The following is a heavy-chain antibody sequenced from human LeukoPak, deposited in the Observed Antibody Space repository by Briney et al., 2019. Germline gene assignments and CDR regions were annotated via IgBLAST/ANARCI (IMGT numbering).Heavy chain of an antibody. V-gene: IGHV4-61*01. Sequence: PSETLSLTCTVSGGSVSSGSYYWSWIRQPPGKGLEWIGYIYYSGSTNYNPSLKSRVTISVDTSNNQFSLKLSSVTAADTAVYYCARCGAAAGHAAYWGQGTLVTVSS. J-gene: IGHJ4*02. CDR2: IYYSGST. CDR3: ARCGAAAGHAAY. D-gene: IGHD6-13*01. CDR1: GGSVSSGSYY.